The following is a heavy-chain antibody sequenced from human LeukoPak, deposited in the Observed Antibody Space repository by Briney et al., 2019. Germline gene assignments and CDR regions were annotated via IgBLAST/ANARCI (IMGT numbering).Heavy chain of an antibody. Sequence: SETLSLTCTVSGGSISSYYWSWIRQPPGKGLEWIGYIYYSGSTNYNPSLKSRVTISIDTSKNQFSLNLGSVTAADTAVYYCARGRSSWYQAHYYYYMDVWGKGTTVTVSS. D-gene: IGHD6-13*01. V-gene: IGHV4-59*08. J-gene: IGHJ6*03. CDR2: IYYSGST. CDR3: ARGRSSWYQAHYYYYMDV. CDR1: GGSISSYY.